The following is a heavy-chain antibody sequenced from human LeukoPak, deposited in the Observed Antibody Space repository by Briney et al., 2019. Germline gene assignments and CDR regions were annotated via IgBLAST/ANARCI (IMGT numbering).Heavy chain of an antibody. Sequence: ASVKVSCKASGYTFTGYYMHWVRQAPGQGLEWMGWINPNSGGTNYAQKFQGRVTMTRDTSISTAYMELSSLRSDDTAVYYCAPAPLYFSSYFFDYWGQGTQVTVSS. CDR2: INPNSGGT. CDR3: APAPLYFSSYFFDY. V-gene: IGHV1-2*02. D-gene: IGHD6-13*01. CDR1: GYTFTGYY. J-gene: IGHJ4*02.